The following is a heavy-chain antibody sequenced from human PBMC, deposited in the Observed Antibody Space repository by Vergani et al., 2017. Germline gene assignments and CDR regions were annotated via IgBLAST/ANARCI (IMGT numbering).Heavy chain of an antibody. CDR3: ASGQSIDDSSGYYSYYFDY. CDR1: GYTFTSYY. J-gene: IGHJ4*02. D-gene: IGHD3-22*01. CDR2: INPSGGST. V-gene: IGHV1-46*01. Sequence: QVQLVPSGAEVKKPGASVKVSCKASGYTFTSYYMHWVRQAPGQGLEWMGIINPSGGSTSYAQKFQGRVTMTRDTSTSTVYMELSSLRSEDTAVYYCASGQSIDDSSGYYSYYFDYWGQGTLVTVSS.